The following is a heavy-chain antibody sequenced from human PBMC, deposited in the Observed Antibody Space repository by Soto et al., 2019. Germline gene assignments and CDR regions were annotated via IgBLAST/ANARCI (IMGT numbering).Heavy chain of an antibody. V-gene: IGHV4-59*08. D-gene: IGHD4-4*01. Sequence: SETLSLTCTVSGGSVSSYYWAWIRQSPGKALEWIGYIYYSGSTKYNPSLKSRVTMSVDTSNNQFSLRVSSVTAADTAFYYCARHSNRNYGLYYFDFWGLGALVTVSS. J-gene: IGHJ4*02. CDR2: IYYSGST. CDR3: ARHSNRNYGLYYFDF. CDR1: GGSVSSYY.